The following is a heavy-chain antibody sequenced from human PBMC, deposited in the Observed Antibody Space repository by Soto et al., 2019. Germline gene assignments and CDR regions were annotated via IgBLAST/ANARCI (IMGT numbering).Heavy chain of an antibody. CDR3: ARGVDSWSGYLF. CDR2: IYYSGST. D-gene: IGHD3-3*01. CDR1: GGSISSGGYY. Sequence: SETLSLTCTVSGGSISSGGYYWSWIRQHPGKGLEWIGYIYYSGSTYYNPSLKSRVTISVDTSKNQFSLRLSSVTAADTAVYYCARGVDSWSGYLFWGQGTPVTVS. J-gene: IGHJ4*02. V-gene: IGHV4-31*03.